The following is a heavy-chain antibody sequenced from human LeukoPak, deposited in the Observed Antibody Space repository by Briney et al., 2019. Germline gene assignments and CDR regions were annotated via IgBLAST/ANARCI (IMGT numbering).Heavy chain of an antibody. CDR3: ARGDSSSWYRFDY. V-gene: IGHV1-2*02. CDR1: GYTFTGYY. CDR2: INPNSGGT. Sequence: ASVKVSCMASGYTFTGYYMHWVRQAPGQGLEWMGWINPNSGGTNYAQKFQGRVTMTRDTSISTAYMELSRLRSDDTAVYYCARGDSSSWYRFDYWGQGTLVTVYS. D-gene: IGHD6-13*01. J-gene: IGHJ4*02.